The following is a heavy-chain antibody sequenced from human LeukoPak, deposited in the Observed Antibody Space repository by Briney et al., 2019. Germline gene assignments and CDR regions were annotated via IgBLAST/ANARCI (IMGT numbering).Heavy chain of an antibody. D-gene: IGHD2/OR15-2a*01. CDR2: ISGSSSYT. Sequence: GGSLRLSCTASGFTFSDYYMSWIRQAPGKGLEWVSYISGSSSYTKYADSVKGRFTISRDNARNSLYLQMNSLRAEDTAVYYCLPLLSRPYVEDGFDIWGQGTMVTVSS. CDR3: LPLLSRPYVEDGFDI. J-gene: IGHJ3*02. V-gene: IGHV3-11*06. CDR1: GFTFSDYY.